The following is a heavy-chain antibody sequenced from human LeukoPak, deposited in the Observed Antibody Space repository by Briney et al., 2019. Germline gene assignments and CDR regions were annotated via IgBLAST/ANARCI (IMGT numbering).Heavy chain of an antibody. V-gene: IGHV1-2*02. D-gene: IGHD1-26*01. CDR2: INPDSGVT. CDR3: ARVGSGSYDC. Sequence: GASVKVSCKASGYTFTGYYMHWVRQAPGQGLEWMGWINPDSGVTKYAQKFQGRVTMTRDTSISTAYMELSRLLSDDTAVYYCARVGSGSYDCWGQGTQVTVSS. CDR1: GYTFTGYY. J-gene: IGHJ4*02.